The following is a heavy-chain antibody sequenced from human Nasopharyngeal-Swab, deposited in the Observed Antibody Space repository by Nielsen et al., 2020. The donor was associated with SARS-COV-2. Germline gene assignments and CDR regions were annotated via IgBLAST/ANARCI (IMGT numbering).Heavy chain of an antibody. CDR1: GFTFSSYA. D-gene: IGHD6-19*01. J-gene: IGHJ6*03. Sequence: GESLQISWAASGFTFSSYAMSWVRQAPGKGLEWVSAISGSGGSTYYADSVKGRFTISRDNSKNTLYLQMNSLRAEDTAVYYCAKGASSGWYGGYYMDVWGKGTTVTVSS. CDR3: AKGASSGWYGGYYMDV. CDR2: ISGSGGST. V-gene: IGHV3-23*01.